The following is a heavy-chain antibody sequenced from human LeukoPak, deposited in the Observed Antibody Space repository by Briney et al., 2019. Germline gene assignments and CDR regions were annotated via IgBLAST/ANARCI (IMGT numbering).Heavy chain of an antibody. CDR3: ARLYYDILTGYLFDY. Sequence: PSETLSLTCTVSGGSISSYYWSWIRQPPGKGLEWIGYIYYSGSTNYNPSLKSRVTMSVDTSRNQFSLKLSSVTAADTAVYYCARLYYDILTGYLFDYWGQGTLVTVSS. J-gene: IGHJ4*02. V-gene: IGHV4-59*08. CDR2: IYYSGST. CDR1: GGSISSYY. D-gene: IGHD3-9*01.